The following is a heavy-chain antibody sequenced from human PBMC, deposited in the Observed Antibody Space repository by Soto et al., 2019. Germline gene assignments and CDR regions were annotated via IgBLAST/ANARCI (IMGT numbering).Heavy chain of an antibody. D-gene: IGHD3-10*01. J-gene: IGHJ4*02. V-gene: IGHV1-69*02. Sequence: QVQLVQSGAEVKKPGSSVKVSCKASGGTFSSYTSSGVRQAPGQGLEWMTRIIPILGIANYAQKFQGRVTITADKSTITAYMELSSLRSEDTAVYYVASEEYGSGSYCIRRHFDYWGQGTLVTVSS. CDR3: ASEEYGSGSYCIRRHFDY. CDR1: GGTFSSYT. CDR2: IIPILGIA.